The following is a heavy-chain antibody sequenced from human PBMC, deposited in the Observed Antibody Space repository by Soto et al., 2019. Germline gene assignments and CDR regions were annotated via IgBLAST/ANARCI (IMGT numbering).Heavy chain of an antibody. CDR3: ASLTCSGGSCYPAY. CDR2: IYYSGST. CDR1: GGSISSYY. V-gene: IGHV4-59*01. J-gene: IGHJ4*02. D-gene: IGHD2-15*01. Sequence: QVQLQESGPGLVKPSETLSLTCTVSGGSISSYYWSWIRQPPGKGLEWIGYIYYSGSTNYNPSLMLRFAISVDTSKNHFSLKLSSVTAADTAVYYCASLTCSGGSCYPAYWGQGTLVTVSS.